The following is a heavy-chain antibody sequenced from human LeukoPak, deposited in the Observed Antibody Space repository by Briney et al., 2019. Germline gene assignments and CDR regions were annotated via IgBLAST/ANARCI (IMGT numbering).Heavy chain of an antibody. CDR2: VTPSTGDT. Sequence: GASVKVSCKASGCTFTQYYIHWLRQAPGQGLEWMGWVTPSTGDTFYAQNSRGRVTMTRDTSISTAYMRLGGLKSDDTAVYYCARDIAPAGSWWFDSWGEGTLVSVSS. CDR3: ARDIAPAGSWWFDS. CDR1: GCTFTQYY. D-gene: IGHD6-13*01. J-gene: IGHJ5*01. V-gene: IGHV1-2*02.